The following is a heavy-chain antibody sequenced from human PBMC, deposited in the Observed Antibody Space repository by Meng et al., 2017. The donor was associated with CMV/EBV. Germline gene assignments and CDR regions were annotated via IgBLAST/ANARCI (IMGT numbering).Heavy chain of an antibody. CDR3: AKDLSFGYSSGVFDP. CDR1: GFSFSNFA. D-gene: IGHD5-18*01. V-gene: IGHV3-23*03. CDR2: IDTGATRT. J-gene: IGHJ5*02. Sequence: GESLKISCAASGFSFSNFAMTWVRQAPGKGLEWVSVIDTGATRTYYADSVKGRFIVTREDFKSTLFLQMNSLRAEDTAVYYCAKDLSFGYSSGVFDPWGQGTLVTVSS.